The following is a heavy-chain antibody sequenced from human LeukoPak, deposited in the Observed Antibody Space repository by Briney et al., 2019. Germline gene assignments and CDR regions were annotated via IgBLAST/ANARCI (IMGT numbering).Heavy chain of an antibody. CDR1: GASISSGGYY. CDR3: ARGTSLMDY. V-gene: IGHV4-61*02. J-gene: IGHJ4*02. CDR2: IYTTGST. D-gene: IGHD3-16*01. Sequence: PSETLSLTCTVSGASISSGGYYWSWVRQPAGKGVEWIGRIYTTGSTDYNPSLKSRVTISVDTSKNQFSLRLNSVTAADTAVYYCARGTSLMDYWGQGILVTISS.